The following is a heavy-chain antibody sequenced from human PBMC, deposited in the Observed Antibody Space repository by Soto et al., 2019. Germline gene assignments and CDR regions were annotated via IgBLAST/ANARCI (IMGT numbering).Heavy chain of an antibody. Sequence: QVQLVQSGAEVKKPGSSVKISCKASGGTFINHAFSWVRQAPGQGLEWMGGIIPMFGTADYSQKFQGRVTITADESTTTAHMELSSLRSDDSAVYYCASDDATYCGGDCYRYFFYGLDVWGQGTTVTVSS. CDR1: GGTFINHA. D-gene: IGHD2-21*02. J-gene: IGHJ6*02. CDR3: ASDDATYCGGDCYRYFFYGLDV. CDR2: IIPMFGTA. V-gene: IGHV1-69*01.